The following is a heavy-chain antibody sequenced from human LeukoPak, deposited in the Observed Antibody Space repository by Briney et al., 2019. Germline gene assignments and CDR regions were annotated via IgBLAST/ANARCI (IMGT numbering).Heavy chain of an antibody. Sequence: PGGSLRLSCAASGFTFSTYAMTWVRQAPGKGLEWVSGISGSGVTTYYAESVKGRFTISRDNSKNTLYVQMNSLRDEDTAVYYCARDPAAGYWYFDLWGRGTLVTVSS. V-gene: IGHV3-23*01. CDR3: ARDPAAGYWYFDL. CDR2: ISGSGVTT. CDR1: GFTFSTYA. J-gene: IGHJ2*01. D-gene: IGHD6-13*01.